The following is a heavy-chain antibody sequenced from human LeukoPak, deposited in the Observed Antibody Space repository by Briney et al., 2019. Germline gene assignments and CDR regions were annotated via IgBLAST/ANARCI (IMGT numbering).Heavy chain of an antibody. CDR1: GFTLVGYW. Sequence: SGGSLRLSCIGSGFTLVGYWMTWVRQAPGKGLEWVATIKQDETQTYYVDSVKGRFTISRDNTKNSLCLEMNSLRAEDTAVYYCAKSSGWTSFLAPYFDHWGQGTLVTVSS. J-gene: IGHJ4*02. CDR3: AKSSGWTSFLAPYFDH. V-gene: IGHV3-7*01. D-gene: IGHD3-10*01. CDR2: IKQDETQT.